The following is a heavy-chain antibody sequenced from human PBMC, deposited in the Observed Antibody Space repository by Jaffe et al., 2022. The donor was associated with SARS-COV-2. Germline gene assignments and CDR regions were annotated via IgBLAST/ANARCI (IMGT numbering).Heavy chain of an antibody. CDR3: ARDLSFQMLF. V-gene: IGHV3-11*01. J-gene: IGHJ6*04. CDR2: ISLSSRTK. D-gene: IGHD2-2*01. CDR1: GFTFSDYY. Sequence: QVQLVESGGGLVTPGGSLRLSCAASGFTFSDYYMSWIRQAPGKGLEWVSYISLSSRTKYYADSVKGRFTISRDDAENSLYLQMSSLRVEDTAVYYCARDLSFQMLFGVKGTAVTVSS.